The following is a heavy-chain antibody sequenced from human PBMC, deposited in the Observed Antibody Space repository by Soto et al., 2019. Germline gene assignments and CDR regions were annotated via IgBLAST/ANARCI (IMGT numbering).Heavy chain of an antibody. CDR3: ARYCGGGSCYRGYYSMDV. CDR2: IYPGDSDT. CDR1: GYSFSNYW. V-gene: IGHV5-51*01. Sequence: PGESLKISCKGSGYSFSNYWIAWVRQMPGKGLEWMGIIYPGDSDTKFSPSFQGQVTISADKSISTAYLQWSSLKASDTAIYYCARYCGGGSCYRGYYSMDVWGQGTTVTVSS. J-gene: IGHJ6*02. D-gene: IGHD2-15*01.